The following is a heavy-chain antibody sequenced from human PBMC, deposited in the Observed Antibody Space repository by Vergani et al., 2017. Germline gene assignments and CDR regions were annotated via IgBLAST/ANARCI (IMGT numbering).Heavy chain of an antibody. V-gene: IGHV3-21*01. J-gene: IGHJ6*02. Sequence: EVQLVESGGGLVQPGGSLRLSCAASGFTVSSNYMSWVRQAPGKGLEWVSSISSSSSYIYYADSVKGRFTISRDNAKNSLYLQMNSLRAEDTAVYYCARDTDYYGSGSMDVWGQGTTVTVSS. CDR3: ARDTDYYGSGSMDV. D-gene: IGHD3-10*01. CDR2: ISSSSSYI. CDR1: GFTVSSNY.